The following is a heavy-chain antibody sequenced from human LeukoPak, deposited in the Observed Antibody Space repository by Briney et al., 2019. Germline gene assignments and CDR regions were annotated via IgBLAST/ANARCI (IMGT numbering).Heavy chain of an antibody. V-gene: IGHV3-48*03. D-gene: IGHD6-6*01. CDR2: ISSSGTTI. CDR3: ARPIAARNY. CDR1: GITFRSLA. J-gene: IGHJ4*02. Sequence: GGSLRLSCAASGITFRSLAMSWVRQAPGKGLEWVSYISSSGTTIYYADSVKGRFTISRDNAKNSLYLQMNSLRAEDTAVYYCARPIAARNYWGQGTLVTVSS.